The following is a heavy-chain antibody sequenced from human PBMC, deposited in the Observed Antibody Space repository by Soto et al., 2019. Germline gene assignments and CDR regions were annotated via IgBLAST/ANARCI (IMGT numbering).Heavy chain of an antibody. Sequence: GGSLRLSCAASGFTFSTYAMSWVRQAPGKGLEWVSTLSGSGLSTYFADSVKGRFTISRDNSKNTLFLQMNSLRVEDTAVYYCAKGPRAAAGTVFDSWGQGTLVTVSS. V-gene: IGHV3-23*01. CDR3: AKGPRAAAGTVFDS. D-gene: IGHD6-13*01. CDR1: GFTFSTYA. CDR2: LSGSGLST. J-gene: IGHJ4*02.